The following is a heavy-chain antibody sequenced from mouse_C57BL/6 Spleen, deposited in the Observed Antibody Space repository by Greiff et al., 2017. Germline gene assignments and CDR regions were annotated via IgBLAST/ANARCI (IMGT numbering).Heavy chain of an antibody. CDR3: ASPYYSNYEGYFDY. D-gene: IGHD2-5*01. Sequence: VQLQQSGAELARPGASVKMSCKASGYTFTSYTMHWVKQRPGQGLEWIGYINPSSGYTKYYQKFKDKATLTADKSSSTAYMQLSSLTSEDSAVYYCASPYYSNYEGYFDYWGQGTTLTVSS. V-gene: IGHV1-4*01. CDR2: INPSSGYT. J-gene: IGHJ2*01. CDR1: GYTFTSYT.